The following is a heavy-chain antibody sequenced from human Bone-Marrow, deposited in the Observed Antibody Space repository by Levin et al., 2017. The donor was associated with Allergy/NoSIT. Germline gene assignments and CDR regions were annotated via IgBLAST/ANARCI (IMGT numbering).Heavy chain of an antibody. CDR1: GGSFSNYD. J-gene: IGHJ4*02. V-gene: IGHV4-34*01. Sequence: PSETLSLTCAVYGGSFSNYDWSWIRQPPGKGLEWIGEINHSGSVNYNPSLNSRVTISIASSKKQFSLAVTSVTPADTAVYYCANLRAGLNVHYRHEAPYWGQGTPVTVSS. D-gene: IGHD3-10*02. CDR2: INHSGSV. CDR3: ANLRAGLNVHYRHEAPY.